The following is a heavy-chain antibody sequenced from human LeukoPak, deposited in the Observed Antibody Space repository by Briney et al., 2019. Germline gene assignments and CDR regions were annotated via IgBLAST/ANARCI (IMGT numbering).Heavy chain of an antibody. CDR1: GFTFSDYY. CDR3: ARGLGYCSGGSCYSVFPIDY. CDR2: ISSSGSTI. J-gene: IGHJ4*02. Sequence: GSLRLSCAASGFTFSDYYMSWIRQAPGKGLEWVSYISSSGSTIYYADSVKGRFTISGDNAKNSLYLQMNSLRAEDTAVYYCARGLGYCSGGSCYSVFPIDYWGQGTLVTVSS. D-gene: IGHD2-15*01. V-gene: IGHV3-11*01.